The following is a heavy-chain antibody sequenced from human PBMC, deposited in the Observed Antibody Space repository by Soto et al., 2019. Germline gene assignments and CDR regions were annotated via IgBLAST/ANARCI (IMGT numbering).Heavy chain of an antibody. V-gene: IGHV4-59*08. J-gene: IGHJ4*02. CDR3: ARLNYRDYRTGGREIDY. CDR1: GGSITSYF. CDR2: IYYSGST. Sequence: QVQLQVSGLGLVKPSETLSLTCTVSGGSITSYFWSWIRQPPGKGLEWIGYIYYSGSTNYNPSLKRRGTITVNTSKNQFSLRLSSVTAADTAGYYCARLNYRDYRTGGREIDYWGQGTLVTVSS. D-gene: IGHD4-17*01.